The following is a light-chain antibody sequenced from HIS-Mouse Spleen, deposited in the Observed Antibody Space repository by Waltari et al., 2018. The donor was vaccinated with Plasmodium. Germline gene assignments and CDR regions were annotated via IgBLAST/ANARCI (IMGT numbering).Light chain of an antibody. CDR2: AAS. V-gene: IGKV1-27*01. Sequence: DIQMTQSPSSLSASVGDRVTITCRASQGISNYLAWYQQKPGKVPKLLIYAASTLQTGVPSRFSGSGSGTEFTLTISSLQPEDVATYYCQKYNSDSWTFGQGTKVEIK. CDR3: QKYNSDSWT. CDR1: QGISNY. J-gene: IGKJ1*01.